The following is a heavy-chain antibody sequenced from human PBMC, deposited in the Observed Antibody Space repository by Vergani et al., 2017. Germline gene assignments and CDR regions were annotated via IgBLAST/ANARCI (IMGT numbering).Heavy chain of an antibody. J-gene: IGHJ3*02. D-gene: IGHD5-12*01. Sequence: EVQLVETGGGLIQPGGSLRLSCAASGFTVSSNYMSWVRQAPGKGLEWVSVIYSGGSTYYADSVKGRFTISRDNSKNTLYLQMNSLRAEDTAVYYSARTPTEKYSGYDRHDAFDIWGQGTMVTVSS. CDR3: ARTPTEKYSGYDRHDAFDI. V-gene: IGHV3-53*02. CDR2: IYSGGST. CDR1: GFTVSSNY.